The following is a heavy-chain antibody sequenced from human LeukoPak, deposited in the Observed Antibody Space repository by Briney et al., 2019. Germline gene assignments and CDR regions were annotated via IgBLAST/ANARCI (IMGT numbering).Heavy chain of an antibody. D-gene: IGHD3-22*01. CDR2: IYYSGST. CDR1: GGSITSTNNY. Sequence: SETLSLTCTVSGGSITSTNNYWGWIRQPPGKGLEWIGTIYYSGSTYYNPSLKSRVTILVDTPEKQFSLKLSSVTAADTAVYYCMRSFQSSGYAFDIWGQGTMVTVSS. V-gene: IGHV4-39*07. CDR3: MRSFQSSGYAFDI. J-gene: IGHJ3*02.